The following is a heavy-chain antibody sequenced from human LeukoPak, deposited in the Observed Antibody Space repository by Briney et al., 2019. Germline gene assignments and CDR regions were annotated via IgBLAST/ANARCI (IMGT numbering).Heavy chain of an antibody. D-gene: IGHD5/OR15-5a*01. CDR3: VRHDGRGGSTMGALDS. V-gene: IGHV4-34*01. J-gene: IGHJ4*02. CDR2: INHSGST. Sequence: SETLSLTCAVYGGSFSGYYWSWIRQPPGKGLEWIGEINHSGSTNYNPSLKSRVTISVDTSKNQFSLRLSSVTAADTAVYYCVRHDGRGGSTMGALDSWGQGSLVTVSS. CDR1: GGSFSGYY.